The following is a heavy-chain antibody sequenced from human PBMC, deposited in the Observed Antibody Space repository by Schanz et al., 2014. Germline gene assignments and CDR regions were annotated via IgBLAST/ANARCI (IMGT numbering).Heavy chain of an antibody. CDR3: ARGTMPGTFDI. CDR1: GYTLSAYS. D-gene: IGHD2-2*01. J-gene: IGHJ3*02. CDR2: INGYNGHT. Sequence: QVQLVQSGAEVKKPGASVKVSCKASGYTLSAYSLHWVRQAPGQGLEWMGWINGYNGHTLYAQQFQGRVTFTADKSTSTAYMELSSLRYEDTALYYCARGTMPGTFDIWGQGTMVTVSS. V-gene: IGHV1-2*02.